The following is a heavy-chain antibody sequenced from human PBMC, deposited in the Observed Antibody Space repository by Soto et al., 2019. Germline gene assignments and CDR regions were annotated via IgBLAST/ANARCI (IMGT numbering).Heavy chain of an antibody. CDR2: IYWYDDQ. Sequence: ITLKESGPTLVKSTQTLTLTCTFSGFSLSNSGVGVGWIRQPPGKAMEWLALIYWYDDQPYSPSLQSRLTITKDTSKNQVVLTMTNMDPVDTATYSCAHPLFRLYDSRANWFAPWGQGTLVNVSS. CDR1: GFSLSNSGVG. V-gene: IGHV2-5*01. CDR3: AHPLFRLYDSRANWFAP. J-gene: IGHJ5*02. D-gene: IGHD3-22*01.